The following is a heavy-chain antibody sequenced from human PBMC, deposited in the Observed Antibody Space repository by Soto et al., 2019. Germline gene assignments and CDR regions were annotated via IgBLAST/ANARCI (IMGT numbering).Heavy chain of an antibody. V-gene: IGHV1-18*01. CDR1: GYTFTSYG. CDR2: ISAYNGNT. Sequence: GASVKVSCKASGYTFTSYGISWVRQAPGQGLEWMGWISAYNGNTNYAQKLQGRVTMTTDTSTSTAYMELRSLRSDDTAVYYCARDSDTMVRGILPPRYYGMDVWGQGTTVTVS. J-gene: IGHJ6*02. CDR3: ARDSDTMVRGILPPRYYGMDV. D-gene: IGHD3-10*01.